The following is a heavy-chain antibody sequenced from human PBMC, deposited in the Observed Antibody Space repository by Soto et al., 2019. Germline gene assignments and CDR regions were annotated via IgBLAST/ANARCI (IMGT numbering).Heavy chain of an antibody. J-gene: IGHJ4*02. CDR1: GYTFTSYD. Sequence: ASVKVSCKASGYTFTSYDINWVRQATGQGLEWMGWMNPNSGNTGYAQKFQGRVTMTRNTSISTAYMELSSLRSEDTAVYYCARGSKYYDILTGSSVDYWGQGTLVTVSS. V-gene: IGHV1-8*01. CDR2: MNPNSGNT. CDR3: ARGSKYYDILTGSSVDY. D-gene: IGHD3-9*01.